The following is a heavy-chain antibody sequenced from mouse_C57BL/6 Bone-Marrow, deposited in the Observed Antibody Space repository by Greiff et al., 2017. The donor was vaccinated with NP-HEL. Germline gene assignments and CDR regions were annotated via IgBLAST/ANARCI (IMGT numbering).Heavy chain of an antibody. CDR1: GYTFTSYW. V-gene: IGHV1-5*01. D-gene: IGHD1-1*01. J-gene: IGHJ3*01. Sequence: VQLKESGTVLARPGASVKMSCKTSGYTFTSYWMHWVKQRPGQGLEWIGAIYPGNSDTSYNQKFKGKAKLTAVTYASTAYMELSSLTNEDSAVYYGTPIATGVAPRFAYWGQGTLVTVSA. CDR3: TPIATGVAPRFAY. CDR2: IYPGNSDT.